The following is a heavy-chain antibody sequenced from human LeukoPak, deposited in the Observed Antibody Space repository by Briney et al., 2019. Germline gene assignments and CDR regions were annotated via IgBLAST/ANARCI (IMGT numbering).Heavy chain of an antibody. V-gene: IGHV5-51*01. J-gene: IGHJ4*02. CDR1: GYKFTNYW. Sequence: GALKISWKGSGYKFTNYWIGRGRQIPGKGLEWMGIVYPGDSDTRYSPSFQGHVTFSADKSISTAYLQWSSLKASDTVMYYCARQRTGLDSWGPGTLVTVSS. D-gene: IGHD3/OR15-3a*01. CDR3: ARQRTGLDS. CDR2: VYPGDSDT.